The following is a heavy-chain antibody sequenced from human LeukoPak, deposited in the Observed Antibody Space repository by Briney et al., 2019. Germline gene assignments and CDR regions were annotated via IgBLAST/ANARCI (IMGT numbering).Heavy chain of an antibody. J-gene: IGHJ4*02. V-gene: IGHV3-30*04. CDR3: ARMGYCTSTTCDHYFEY. CDR2: ISYGGAYK. D-gene: IGHD2-2*01. CDR1: GFTFSSYS. Sequence: PGRSLRLSCGASGFTFSSYSMYWVRQAPGKGLEWVASISYGGAYKFYAYSVNGRCTISRDNSMNSLYLQVNSLSAEDTAVYYCARMGYCTSTTCDHYFEYWGQGTLVTVSS.